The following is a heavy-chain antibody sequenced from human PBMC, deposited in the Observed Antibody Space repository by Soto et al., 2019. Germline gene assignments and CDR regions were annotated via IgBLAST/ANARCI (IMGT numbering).Heavy chain of an antibody. Sequence: PGESLKISCKGSGYSFTSYLIGWVRQMPGKGLEWMGIIYPGDSDTRYSPSFQGQVTISADKSISTAYLQWSSLKASDTAMYYCARLGLRHYYYSYGMDVWGQGTTVTVSS. CDR1: GYSFTSYL. J-gene: IGHJ6*02. D-gene: IGHD4-17*01. V-gene: IGHV5-51*03. CDR2: IYPGDSDT. CDR3: ARLGLRHYYYSYGMDV.